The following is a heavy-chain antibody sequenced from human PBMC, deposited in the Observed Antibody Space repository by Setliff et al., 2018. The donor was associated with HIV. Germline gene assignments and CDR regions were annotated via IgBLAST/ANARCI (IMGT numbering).Heavy chain of an antibody. J-gene: IGHJ4*02. V-gene: IGHV3-30*02. CDR3: TRDPTPKELWFFSGYYPDY. CDR2: IASDVSKT. D-gene: IGHD3-10*01. CDR1: GFTFSHYG. Sequence: PGGSLRLSCVVSGFTFSHYGMHWVRQAPGKGLEWVTFIASDVSKTHIADSVKGRFTISRDNSKNMLYLQMNSLSADDTAVYYCTRDPTPKELWFFSGYYPDYWGQGTLVTVSS.